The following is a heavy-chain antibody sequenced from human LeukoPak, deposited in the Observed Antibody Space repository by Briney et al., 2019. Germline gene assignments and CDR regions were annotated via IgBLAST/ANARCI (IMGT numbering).Heavy chain of an antibody. V-gene: IGHV3-74*01. CDR2: INSDGSRT. J-gene: IGHJ4*02. CDR3: ARGNFYSGSGSSPLDY. CDR1: GFTFNSYW. D-gene: IGHD3-10*01. Sequence: GGSLRLSCAASGFTFNSYWMHWVRHVPGKGLVWVSRINSDGSRTNYVDSAKGRFTISRDNAKNTLFLQMNSLRGEDTAVYYCARGNFYSGSGSSPLDYWGQGTLVTVSS.